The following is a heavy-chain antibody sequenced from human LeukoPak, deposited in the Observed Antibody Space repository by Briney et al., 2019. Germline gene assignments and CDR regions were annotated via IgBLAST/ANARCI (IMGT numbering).Heavy chain of an antibody. CDR3: ARDVDTAYYFDY. V-gene: IGHV4-34*01. Sequence: SETLSLTCADYGGSFSGYYWSWIRQPPGKGLEWIGEINHSGSTNYNPSLKSRVTISVDTSKNQFSLKLSSVTAADTAVYYCARDVDTAYYFDYWGQGTLVTVSS. J-gene: IGHJ4*02. CDR2: INHSGST. D-gene: IGHD5-18*01. CDR1: GGSFSGYY.